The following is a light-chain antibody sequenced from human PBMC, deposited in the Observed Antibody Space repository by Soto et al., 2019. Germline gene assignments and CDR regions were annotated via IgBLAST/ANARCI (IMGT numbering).Light chain of an antibody. CDR3: AAWDDSRGGV. CDR1: SSNIESNY. J-gene: IGLJ1*01. V-gene: IGLV1-47*01. Sequence: QPVLTQPPSASGTPGQRVTICCSGSSSNIESNYVYWCQQFPGTAPKLLIYRNSQRPSGVPDRFSGSKSGTSASLAISGPRSEDEADYYCAAWDDSRGGVFGTGTKLTVL. CDR2: RNS.